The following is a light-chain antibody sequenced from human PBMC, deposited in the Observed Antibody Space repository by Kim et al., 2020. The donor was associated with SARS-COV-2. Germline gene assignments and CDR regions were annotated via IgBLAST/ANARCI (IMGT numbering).Light chain of an antibody. CDR3: ATWDDSLNGPV. J-gene: IGLJ2*01. CDR1: SSNIGKNA. V-gene: IGLV1-44*01. CDR2: SDN. Sequence: GQRVTISCSGSSSNIGKNAVNWYQHLPRTAPKLLVHSDNERPSGVPDRFSGSKSGTSASLAISGLQSEDEADYYCATWDDSLNGPVFGGGTQLTVL.